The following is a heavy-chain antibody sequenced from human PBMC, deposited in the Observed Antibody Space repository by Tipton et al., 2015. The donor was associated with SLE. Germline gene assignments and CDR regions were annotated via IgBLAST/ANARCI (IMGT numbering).Heavy chain of an antibody. CDR3: AVRRVGATSVGKSPFDH. CDR2: IYYTGST. Sequence: TLSLTCTVSGSSLTGSYWSWIRQPPGKGLEWIGYIYYTGSTKFEPSLKSRVTFSVDRSKNQFSLNLRSVTAADTAVYYCAVRRVGATSVGKSPFDHWGQGTLVTVSS. D-gene: IGHD1-26*01. J-gene: IGHJ4*02. CDR1: GSSLTGSY. V-gene: IGHV4-59*01.